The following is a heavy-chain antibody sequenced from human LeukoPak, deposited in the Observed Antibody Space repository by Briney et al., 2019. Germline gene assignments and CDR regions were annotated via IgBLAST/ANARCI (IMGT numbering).Heavy chain of an antibody. Sequence: PSETLSLTCTVSGGSISGYYWTWVRQAPGKGLEWVSGISNSGGTTYYADSVKGRFTVSRDNPTNTLYLQMNTLRAEDTATYYCAKGGSGGFGCGGSCYGFWDYWGQGTLVIVSS. CDR3: AKGGSGGFGCGGSCYGFWDY. CDR1: GGSISGYY. J-gene: IGHJ4*02. CDR2: ISNSGGTT. V-gene: IGHV3-23*01. D-gene: IGHD2-15*01.